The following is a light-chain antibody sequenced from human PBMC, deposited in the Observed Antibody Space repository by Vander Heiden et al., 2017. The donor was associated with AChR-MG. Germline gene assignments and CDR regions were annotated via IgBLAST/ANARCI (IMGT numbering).Light chain of an antibody. Sequence: QSVLTQPPSASGTPGQRVTLSCSGTSSNIGSNTVNWYQHLPGTAPKLLIYSSDQRPSGVPDRFSGSKSGTSASLAISRLQSDDEADYYCAAWDDSLTGPVFGGGTKLTVL. J-gene: IGLJ3*02. V-gene: IGLV1-44*01. CDR3: AAWDDSLTGPV. CDR2: SSD. CDR1: SSNIGSNT.